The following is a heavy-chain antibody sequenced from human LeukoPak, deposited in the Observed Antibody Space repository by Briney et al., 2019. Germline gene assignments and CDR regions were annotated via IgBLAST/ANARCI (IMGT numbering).Heavy chain of an antibody. D-gene: IGHD3-22*01. J-gene: IGHJ4*02. V-gene: IGHV3-53*01. CDR3: ARGRGSYYDTTRGRDY. Sequence: PGGSLRLSCAASGFTVSSKYMTWVRQAPGEGLEWVSDIYRGGSTFYGDSVRGRFTISRDSSKNTVYLQMSSLRAEDTAVYYCARGRGSYYDTTRGRDYWAQGTLVSISS. CDR2: IYRGGST. CDR1: GFTVSSKY.